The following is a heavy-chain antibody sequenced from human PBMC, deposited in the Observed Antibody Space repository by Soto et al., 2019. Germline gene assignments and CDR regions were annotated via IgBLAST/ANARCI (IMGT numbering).Heavy chain of an antibody. D-gene: IGHD2-8*01. Sequence: VKVSCKASGYSSTDYHIHWVRQAPGQGLEWLGRINPKSGGTSTAQKFQGWVTMTTDTSISTASMELTRLTSDDTAIYYCARGDSTDCSNGVCSFFYNHDMDVWGQGTTVTVSS. J-gene: IGHJ6*02. CDR2: INPKSGGT. V-gene: IGHV1-2*04. CDR1: GYSSTDYH. CDR3: ARGDSTDCSNGVCSFFYNHDMDV.